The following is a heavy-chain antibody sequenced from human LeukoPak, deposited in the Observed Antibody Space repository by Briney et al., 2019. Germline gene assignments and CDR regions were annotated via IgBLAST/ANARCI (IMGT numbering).Heavy chain of an antibody. V-gene: IGHV3-23*01. D-gene: IGHD6-19*01. CDR1: GSTFRTYA. CDR2: ISESGGST. J-gene: IGHJ4*02. CDR3: AKIDSGWFFDY. Sequence: TGGSLRLSCAASGSTFRTYAMTWVRQAPGKGLEWVSGISESGGSTYNADSVKGRFTISRDKSKNTLYLQMNSLRAEDTAVYYCAKIDSGWFFDYWGQGTLVTVSS.